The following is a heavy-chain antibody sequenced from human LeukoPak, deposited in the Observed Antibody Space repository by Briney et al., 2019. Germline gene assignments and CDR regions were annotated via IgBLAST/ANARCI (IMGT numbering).Heavy chain of an antibody. Sequence: ASVKVSCKAAGGTSSSYAISWVRQAPGQGLEWMGGIIPIFGTANYAQKFQGRVTITADKSTSTAYMELRSLRSDDTAVYYCARTFSGYPYYFDYWGQGTLVTVSS. J-gene: IGHJ4*02. CDR3: ARTFSGYPYYFDY. CDR2: IIPIFGTA. CDR1: GGTSSSYA. D-gene: IGHD3-22*01. V-gene: IGHV1-69*06.